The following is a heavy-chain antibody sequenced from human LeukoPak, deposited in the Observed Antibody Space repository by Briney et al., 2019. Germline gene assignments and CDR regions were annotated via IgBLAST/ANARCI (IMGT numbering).Heavy chain of an antibody. CDR1: GFTFSSYW. V-gene: IGHV3-7*03. D-gene: IGHD2-2*01. Sequence: GGSLRLSCAASGFTFSSYWMSWVRQAPGKGLEWVANIKQDGSEKYYVDSVKGRFTISRDNAKNSLYLQMNSLRAEDTAVYYCARVGYCSSTSCYAYGMDVWGQGTTVTVPS. CDR2: IKQDGSEK. J-gene: IGHJ6*02. CDR3: ARVGYCSSTSCYAYGMDV.